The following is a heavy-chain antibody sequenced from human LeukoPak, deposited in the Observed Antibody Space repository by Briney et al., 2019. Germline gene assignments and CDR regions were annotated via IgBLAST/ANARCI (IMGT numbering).Heavy chain of an antibody. CDR2: INWNGGST. V-gene: IGHV3-20*04. Sequence: GGSLRLSCAASGFTFDDYGMSWVRQAPGKGLEWVSGINWNGGSTGYADSVKGRLTISRDNAKNSLYLQMNSLRAEDTAVYYCAKDWYSGSYYGYFDYWGQGTLVTVSS. J-gene: IGHJ4*02. CDR1: GFTFDDYG. D-gene: IGHD1-26*01. CDR3: AKDWYSGSYYGYFDY.